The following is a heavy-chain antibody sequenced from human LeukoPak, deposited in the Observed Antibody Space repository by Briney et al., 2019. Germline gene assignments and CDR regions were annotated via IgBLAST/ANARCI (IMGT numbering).Heavy chain of an antibody. CDR1: GGSFSGYY. Sequence: SETLSLTCAVYGGSFSGYYWSWIRQPPGKGLEWIGEINHSGSTNYNPSLKSRVTISVDTSKNQFSLKLSSVTAADTAVYYCARDSVAVADYWYFDLWGRGTLVSVSS. CDR2: INHSGST. J-gene: IGHJ2*01. V-gene: IGHV4-34*01. D-gene: IGHD6-19*01. CDR3: ARDSVAVADYWYFDL.